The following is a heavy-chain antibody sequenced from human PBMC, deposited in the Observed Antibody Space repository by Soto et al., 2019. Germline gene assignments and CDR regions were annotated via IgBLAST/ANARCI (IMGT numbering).Heavy chain of an antibody. CDR2: IKSKADGETK. CDR1: GFTFSHAW. Sequence: GGSLRLSCAGSGFTFSHAWMSWVRQAPGKGLEWVGRIKSKADGETKDYGAPVRGRFTISRDDSQDILYLHMNSLRIEDTAVYYCCVIKRRDQYSTSGYWFDPWGPGTLVTVSS. V-gene: IGHV3-15*01. J-gene: IGHJ5*02. D-gene: IGHD4-4*01. CDR3: CVIKRRDQYSTSGYWFDP.